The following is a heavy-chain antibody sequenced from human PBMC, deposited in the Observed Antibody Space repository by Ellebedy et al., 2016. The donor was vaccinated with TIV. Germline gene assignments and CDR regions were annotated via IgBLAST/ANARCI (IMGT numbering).Heavy chain of an antibody. V-gene: IGHV3-23*01. CDR2: ISGSGGST. J-gene: IGHJ4*02. Sequence: GESLKISCAASGFTFSSYAMSWVRQAPGKGLEWVSAISGSGGSTYYADSVKGRFTISRDNSKNTLYLQMNSLRAEDKAVYYCTSRVYCSSTSCYGLGDYWGQGTLVTVSS. CDR3: TSRVYCSSTSCYGLGDY. CDR1: GFTFSSYA. D-gene: IGHD2-2*01.